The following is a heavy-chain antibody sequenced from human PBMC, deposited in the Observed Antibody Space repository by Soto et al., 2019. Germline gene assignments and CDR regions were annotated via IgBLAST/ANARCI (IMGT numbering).Heavy chain of an antibody. D-gene: IGHD5-12*01. Sequence: QVQLVQSGVEVKKPGASVKVSCKASGYPFTSYGLSWVRQAPGQGLEWMGWISPYNNYTNYAQMLQGRVTMTTDTSTSTAYMELRSLRSDDTAVYYCARYHSGYDWIDYWGQGTLVTVSS. CDR1: GYPFTSYG. J-gene: IGHJ4*02. CDR3: ARYHSGYDWIDY. V-gene: IGHV1-18*01. CDR2: ISPYNNYT.